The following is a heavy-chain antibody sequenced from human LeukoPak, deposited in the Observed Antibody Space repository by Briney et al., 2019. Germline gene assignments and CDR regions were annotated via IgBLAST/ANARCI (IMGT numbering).Heavy chain of an antibody. CDR2: INEDGGEK. CDR1: GFPFTTYW. V-gene: IGHV3-7*01. Sequence: PGGSLRLSCAASGFPFTTYWMSWVRQAPGKGLEWVANINEDGGEKYYADSVKGRFIISRDNARNSLYVQMNNLRAEDTAVYYCARTSGDPFDYWGQGTLVAASS. J-gene: IGHJ4*02. D-gene: IGHD4-17*01. CDR3: ARTSGDPFDY.